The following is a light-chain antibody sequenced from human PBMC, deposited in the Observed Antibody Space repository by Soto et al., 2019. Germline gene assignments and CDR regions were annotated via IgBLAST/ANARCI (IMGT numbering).Light chain of an antibody. CDR2: EVT. V-gene: IGLV2-14*01. J-gene: IGLJ2*01. CDR1: SGDIGSYTY. CDR3: SSYTTNSPPVV. Sequence: QSALTQPASVSGSPGQSITISCTGTSGDIGSYTYVSWYQQYPGKAPKLLISEVTNRPSGVSNRFSGSKSGNTASLTISGLQAEDDAHYCCSSYTTNSPPVVFGGGTKLTVL.